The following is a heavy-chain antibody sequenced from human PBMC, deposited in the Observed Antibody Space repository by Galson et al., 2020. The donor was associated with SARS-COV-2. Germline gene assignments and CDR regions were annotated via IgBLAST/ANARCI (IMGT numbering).Heavy chain of an antibody. D-gene: IGHD3-3*01. CDR3: ARARFLEWLFHRVYDMDV. V-gene: IGHV1-8*01. Sequence: ASVKVSCKASGYTFTSYDINWVRQATGQGLEWMGWMNPNSGNTGYAQKFQGRVTMTRNTSISTAYMELSSLRSEDTAVYYCARARFLEWLFHRVYDMDVWGKGTTVTVSS. CDR1: GYTFTSYD. CDR2: MNPNSGNT. J-gene: IGHJ6*03.